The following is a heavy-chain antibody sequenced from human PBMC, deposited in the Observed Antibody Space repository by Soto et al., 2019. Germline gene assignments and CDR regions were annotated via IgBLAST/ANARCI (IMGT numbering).Heavy chain of an antibody. D-gene: IGHD3-3*01. J-gene: IGHJ6*02. V-gene: IGHV3-48*03. Sequence: GGSLRLSCAASGFTLSDYEMNWVRQAPGKGLEWVSYISVSGSTIYYADSVKGRFTISRDSPKNSLYLQMSSLRAEDSAVYYCARERHSSDSWSGYSYGLDVWGQGTTVTVSS. CDR1: GFTLSDYE. CDR2: ISVSGSTI. CDR3: ARERHSSDSWSGYSYGLDV.